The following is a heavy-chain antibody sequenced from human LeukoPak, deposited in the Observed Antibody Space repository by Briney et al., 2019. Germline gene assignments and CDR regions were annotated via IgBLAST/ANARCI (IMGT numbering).Heavy chain of an antibody. CDR3: AKGSIGEYYYYGMDV. J-gene: IGHJ6*02. CDR2: ISGSGGST. V-gene: IGHV3-23*01. Sequence: GGSLRLSCAASGFTFSSYAMSWVRQAPGKGLEWVSAISGSGGSTYYADSVKGRFTISRDNSKNTLYLQMNSLRAEDTAVYYCAKGSIGEYYYYGMDVWGQGTTVTVSS. CDR1: GFTFSSYA. D-gene: IGHD6-6*01.